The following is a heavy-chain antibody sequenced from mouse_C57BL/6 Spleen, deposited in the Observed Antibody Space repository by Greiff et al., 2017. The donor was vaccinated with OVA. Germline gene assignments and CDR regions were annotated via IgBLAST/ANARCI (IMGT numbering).Heavy chain of an antibody. D-gene: IGHD1-1*01. CDR2: IYPSDSET. J-gene: IGHJ2*01. Sequence: QVQLQQPGAELVRPGSSVKLSCKASGYTFTSYWMDWVKQRPGQGLEWIGNIYPSDSETHYNQKFKDKATLTVDKSSSTAYMQLSSLTSEDSAVYYCAISTTVVGGLDYWGQGTTLTVSS. CDR3: AISTTVVGGLDY. V-gene: IGHV1-61*01. CDR1: GYTFTSYW.